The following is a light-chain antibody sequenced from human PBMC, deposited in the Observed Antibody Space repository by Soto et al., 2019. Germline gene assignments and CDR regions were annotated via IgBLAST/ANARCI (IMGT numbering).Light chain of an antibody. Sequence: DIQMTQSRSTLSASVGDRVTITCRASQSIGSWLAWYQQKPGKAPKLLIYKASSLESGVPSRFSGSGSGTEFTLTISSLQPDDFATYYCQQYNSYSWTFGPGTKVDIK. CDR1: QSIGSW. CDR3: QQYNSYSWT. J-gene: IGKJ3*01. CDR2: KAS. V-gene: IGKV1-5*03.